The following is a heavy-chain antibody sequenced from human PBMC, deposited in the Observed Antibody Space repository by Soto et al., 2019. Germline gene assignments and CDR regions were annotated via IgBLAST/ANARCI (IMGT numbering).Heavy chain of an antibody. CDR2: IYASGST. D-gene: IGHD3-10*01. CDR1: GDSISTYH. J-gene: IGHJ5*02. V-gene: IGHV4-4*07. CDR3: ARKHAFSGFDP. Sequence: SETLSLTCTISGDSISTYHWNWIRQPAGKGLEWIGHIYASGSTNYNPSLKSRVTMSVDTSKNQFSLNLTSVTAADTAVYYCARKHAFSGFDPWGQGTLVTVS.